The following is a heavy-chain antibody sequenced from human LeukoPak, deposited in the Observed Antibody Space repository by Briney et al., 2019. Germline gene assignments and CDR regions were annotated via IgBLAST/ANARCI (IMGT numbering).Heavy chain of an antibody. Sequence: SQTLSLTCAISGDSVSSSGVAWNWIRQSPSRGLEWLGRTYYASQWSNEYALSVKSRITINPDTSKNQFSLQLNSVTPEDTAVYYCTRGRNSAFYHWGQGTLDTGSS. CDR3: TRGRNSAFYH. D-gene: IGHD1-14*01. J-gene: IGHJ4*02. CDR2: TYYASQWSN. CDR1: GDSVSSSGVA. V-gene: IGHV6-1*01.